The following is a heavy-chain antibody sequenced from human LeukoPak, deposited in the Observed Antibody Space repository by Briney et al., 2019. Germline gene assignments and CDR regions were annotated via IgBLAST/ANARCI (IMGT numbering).Heavy chain of an antibody. Sequence: GGSLRLSCAASGFTFRTYSMNWVRQAPGKGLEWVSSISSPSTYIYYADSVKGRFTISRDNAKNSLYQQMNSLRAEDTAVYYCARDGPYSYDFDYWGEGTLVTVSS. CDR1: GFTFRTYS. CDR3: ARDGPYSYDFDY. D-gene: IGHD5-18*01. J-gene: IGHJ4*02. V-gene: IGHV3-21*01. CDR2: ISSPSTYI.